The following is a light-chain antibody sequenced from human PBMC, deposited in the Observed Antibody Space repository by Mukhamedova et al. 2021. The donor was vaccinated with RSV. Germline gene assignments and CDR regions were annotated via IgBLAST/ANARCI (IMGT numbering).Light chain of an antibody. CDR3: QQYGIPLT. V-gene: IGKV3-20*01. CDR1: SIISNY. Sequence: SIISNYLAWYQQKPGQAPRLLILGASTRASGIPDRLSGSGSGTDFTLTINRLEPEDSAVYCCQQYGIPLTFGGGTTVEIK. J-gene: IGKJ4*01. CDR2: GAS.